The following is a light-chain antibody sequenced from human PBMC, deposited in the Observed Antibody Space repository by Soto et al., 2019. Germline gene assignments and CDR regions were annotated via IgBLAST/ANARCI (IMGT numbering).Light chain of an antibody. Sequence: QSVLTQPPSVSGAPGQRVTISCTGSSSNIGAGYDVHWYQQLPGTAPKLLIYGNSNRPSGVPDRFSGSKSGTSASLAITGLQAEDEADYYCQSYRVFGTGTKATVL. CDR1: SSNIGAGYD. CDR3: QSYRV. CDR2: GNS. V-gene: IGLV1-40*01. J-gene: IGLJ1*01.